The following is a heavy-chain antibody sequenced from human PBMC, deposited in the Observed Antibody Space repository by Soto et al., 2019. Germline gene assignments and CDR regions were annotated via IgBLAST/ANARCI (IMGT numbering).Heavy chain of an antibody. V-gene: IGHV3-21*01. J-gene: IGHJ5*02. D-gene: IGHD2-2*01. CDR1: GFTFSSYS. CDR2: ISSSSSYI. CDR3: ARADTSRWPGWFDP. Sequence: EVQLVESGGGLVKPGGSLRLSCAASGFTFSSYSMNWVRQAPGKGLEWVSSISSSSSYIYYADSVKGRFTISRDNAKNSLYLQMNSLRAEDTAVYYCARADTSRWPGWFDPWGQGTLVTVSS.